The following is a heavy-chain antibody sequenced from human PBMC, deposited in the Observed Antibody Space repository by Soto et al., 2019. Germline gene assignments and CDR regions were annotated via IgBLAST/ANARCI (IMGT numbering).Heavy chain of an antibody. D-gene: IGHD5-12*01. CDR3: AKWGQYSGYDIHFDY. Sequence: GSLRLSCAASGFTLSSYAMSWVRQAPGKGLEWVSAISGSGGSTYYADSVKGRFTISRDNSKNTLYLQMNSLRAEDTAVYYCAKWGQYSGYDIHFDYWGQGTLVTVSS. CDR1: GFTLSSYA. CDR2: ISGSGGST. V-gene: IGHV3-23*01. J-gene: IGHJ4*02.